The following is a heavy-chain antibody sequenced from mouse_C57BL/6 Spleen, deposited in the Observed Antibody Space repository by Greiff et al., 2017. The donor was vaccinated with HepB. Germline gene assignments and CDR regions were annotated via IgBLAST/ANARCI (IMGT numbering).Heavy chain of an antibody. D-gene: IGHD2-3*01. CDR2: ISSGGSYT. Sequence: EVKLVESGGDLVKPGGSLKLSCAASGFTFSSYGMSWVRQTPDKRLEWVATISSGGSYTYYPDSVKGRFTISRDNAKNTLYLQMSSLKSEDTARYYCARHGDGYYVGYFDDWGQGTTLTVSS. CDR3: ARHGDGYYVGYFDD. V-gene: IGHV5-6*01. CDR1: GFTFSSYG. J-gene: IGHJ2*01.